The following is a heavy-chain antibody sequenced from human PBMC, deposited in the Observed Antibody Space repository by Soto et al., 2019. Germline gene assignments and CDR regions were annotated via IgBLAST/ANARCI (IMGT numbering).Heavy chain of an antibody. CDR2: INPNSGDT. CDR3: ARVRLALGAGNFDY. V-gene: IGHV1-2*02. J-gene: IGHJ4*02. CDR1: GYTFTDYY. Sequence: QVPLVQSGAEAMIPGASVRVSCKASGYTFTDYYIHWVRQAPGQGLEWMGWINPNSGDTNYAQKFQGRVTMTRDTSISTAYMELSRLRSDDTAVYYCARVRLALGAGNFDYWGQGTLVTVSS. D-gene: IGHD6-25*01.